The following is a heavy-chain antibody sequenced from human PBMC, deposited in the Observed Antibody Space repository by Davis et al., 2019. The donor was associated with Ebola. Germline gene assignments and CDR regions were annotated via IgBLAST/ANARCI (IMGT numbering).Heavy chain of an antibody. V-gene: IGHV1-2*04. J-gene: IGHJ6*02. Sequence: ASVKVSCKASGYTFTGYYMHWVRQAPGQGLEWMGWINPNSGGTNYAQKFQGWVTMTRDTSISTAYMELSRLRSDDTAVYYCARSGYSYGLGYGMDVWGQGTTVTVSS. CDR2: INPNSGGT. CDR3: ARSGYSYGLGYGMDV. D-gene: IGHD5-18*01. CDR1: GYTFTGYY.